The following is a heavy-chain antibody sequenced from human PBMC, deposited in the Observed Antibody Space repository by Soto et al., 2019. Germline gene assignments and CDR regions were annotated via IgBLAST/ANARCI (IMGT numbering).Heavy chain of an antibody. CDR3: ARQIYDSDTGPNFQYYFDS. CDR2: IYPDDSDT. D-gene: IGHD3-22*01. Sequence: GESLKISCKGSGYSFFGYWIGWVRQMPGKGLEWMGIIYPDDSDTRYSPPFQEGQVTISVTKSITTVFLQWSSLRASDTAMYYCARQIYDSDTGPNFQYYFDSWGQGTPVTVSS. V-gene: IGHV5-51*01. CDR1: GYSFFGYW. J-gene: IGHJ4*02.